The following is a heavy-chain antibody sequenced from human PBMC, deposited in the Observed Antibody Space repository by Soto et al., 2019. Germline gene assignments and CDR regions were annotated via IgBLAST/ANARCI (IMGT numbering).Heavy chain of an antibody. Sequence: QLQLQESGSGLVKPSQTLSLTCAVSGGSISSGGYSWSWIRQPPGKGLEWIGYIYHSGSTYYNPSLESRVTISVDRSKNQFSLKLSSVTAADTAVYYCARATYYYDSSGYYYAFDIWGQGTMVTVSS. V-gene: IGHV4-30-2*01. CDR1: GGSISSGGYS. CDR2: IYHSGST. J-gene: IGHJ3*02. D-gene: IGHD3-22*01. CDR3: ARATYYYDSSGYYYAFDI.